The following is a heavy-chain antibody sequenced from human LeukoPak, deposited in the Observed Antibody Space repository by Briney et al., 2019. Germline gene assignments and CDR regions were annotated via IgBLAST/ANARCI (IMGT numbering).Heavy chain of an antibody. Sequence: PGGSLRLSCVASGFTFSDYAMSWVRQSPGKGLEWVSGITTSADVTWYAGSVKGRFTISRDNSKNTLYLQMNSLRAEDTAVYYCAKDYRGSESMFDYWGLGTLVTVSS. CDR3: AKDYRGSESMFDY. CDR2: ITTSADVT. CDR1: GFTFSDYA. V-gene: IGHV3-23*01. D-gene: IGHD3-10*01. J-gene: IGHJ4*02.